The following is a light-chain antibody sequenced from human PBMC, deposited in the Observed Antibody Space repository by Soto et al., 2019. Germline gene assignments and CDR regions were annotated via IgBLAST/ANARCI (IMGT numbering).Light chain of an antibody. CDR1: SSNIRAGYD. J-gene: IGLJ2*01. CDR3: QSYDSSLSGV. Sequence: QSVLTQPPSVSGAPGQRVTISCTGSSSNIRAGYDVHWYQQLPGTAPKLLIYGNSNRPSGVPDRFSGSKSGTSASLAITGLQAEDEADYYWQSYDSSLSGVFGGGTKVTVL. V-gene: IGLV1-40*01. CDR2: GNS.